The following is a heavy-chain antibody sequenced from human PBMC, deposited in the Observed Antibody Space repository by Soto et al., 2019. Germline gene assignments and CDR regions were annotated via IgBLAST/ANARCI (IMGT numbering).Heavy chain of an antibody. CDR2: ISSSSSYI. D-gene: IGHD2-2*01. Sequence: GGSLRLSCAASGFTFSSYSMNWVRQAPGKGLEWVSSISSSSSYIYYADPVKGRFTISTDNAKNSLYLQMNSLRAADTAVYYCARDRYLLPAAIVPAVDYWGQGTLVTVSS. V-gene: IGHV3-21*01. J-gene: IGHJ4*02. CDR1: GFTFSSYS. CDR3: ARDRYLLPAAIVPAVDY.